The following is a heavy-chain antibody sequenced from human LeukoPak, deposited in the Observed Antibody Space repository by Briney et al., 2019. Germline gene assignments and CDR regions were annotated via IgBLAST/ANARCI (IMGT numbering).Heavy chain of an antibody. V-gene: IGHV3-23*01. J-gene: IGHJ4*02. Sequence: GSLRLSCAASGFTFSSYAMSWVRQAPGKGLEWVSAISGSGGSTYYADSVKGRFTTSRDNSKNTLYLQMNSLRAEDTAVYYCAKWGIYYDSSGYDYWGQGTLVTVSS. CDR1: GFTFSSYA. CDR3: AKWGIYYDSSGYDY. D-gene: IGHD3-22*01. CDR2: ISGSGGST.